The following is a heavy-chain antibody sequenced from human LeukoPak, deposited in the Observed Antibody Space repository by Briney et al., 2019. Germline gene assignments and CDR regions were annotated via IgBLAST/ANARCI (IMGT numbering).Heavy chain of an antibody. J-gene: IGHJ3*02. Sequence: GASVKVSCKASGYTFTSYGISWVRQAPGQGLEWMGWISAYNGNTNYAQKLQGRVTMTTDTSTSTAYMELRSLRSDDTAVYYCARDSLRYFDWLGAFDIWGQGTMVTVSS. V-gene: IGHV1-18*01. CDR1: GYTFTSYG. CDR2: ISAYNGNT. CDR3: ARDSLRYFDWLGAFDI. D-gene: IGHD3-9*01.